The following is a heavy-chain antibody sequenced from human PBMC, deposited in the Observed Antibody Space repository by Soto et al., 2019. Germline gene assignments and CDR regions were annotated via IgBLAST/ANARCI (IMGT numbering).Heavy chain of an antibody. V-gene: IGHV1-18*01. Sequence: QVQLVQSGAEVKKPGASVKVSCKASGYTFTSCGISWVRQAPGRGLAWMGWISAYNGNTNYAQKLQGIVAMTTETTTSTAYMELRSLRYDDTAVYYCARADCSSTCCYSPDAFDIWGQGTMVTVSS. CDR3: ARADCSSTCCYSPDAFDI. D-gene: IGHD2-2*01. CDR2: ISAYNGNT. J-gene: IGHJ3*02. CDR1: GYTFTSCG.